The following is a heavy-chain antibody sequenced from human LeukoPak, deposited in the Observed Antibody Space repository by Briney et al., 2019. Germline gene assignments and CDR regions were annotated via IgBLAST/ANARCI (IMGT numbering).Heavy chain of an antibody. CDR1: GYTFTSYG. D-gene: IGHD3-3*01. V-gene: IGHV1-18*01. J-gene: IGHJ6*03. CDR2: ISAYNGNT. CDR3: ARGRENYYDFWSGDYYYMDV. Sequence: ASVKVSCKASGYTFTSYGISWVRQAPGQGLEWMGWISAYNGNTNYAQKLQGRVTMTTDTSTSTAYMELRSLRSDDTAVYYCARGRENYYDFWSGDYYYMDVWGKGTTVTVSS.